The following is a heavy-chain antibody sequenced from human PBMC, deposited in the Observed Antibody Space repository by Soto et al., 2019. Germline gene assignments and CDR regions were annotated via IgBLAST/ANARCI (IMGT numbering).Heavy chain of an antibody. V-gene: IGHV3-23*01. CDR1: GFTFHDYA. CDR2: IAFTGSAT. D-gene: IGHD4-4*01. CDR3: VKEVGTVRLVEFAL. J-gene: IGHJ4*02. Sequence: PGWALRLSCATSGFTFHDYAMSWVRQAPGKGLEWVSAIAFTGSATYYADSMKVRFTISRDKSKNIVYLQTNSLRVDDMDLYYCVKEVGTVRLVEFALWGQGT.